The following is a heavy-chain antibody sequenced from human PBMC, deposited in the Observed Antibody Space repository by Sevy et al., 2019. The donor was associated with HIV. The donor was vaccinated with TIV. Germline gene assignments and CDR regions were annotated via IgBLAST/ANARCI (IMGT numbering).Heavy chain of an antibody. CDR2: ISGSGISI. CDR3: AKELPGYQYDSSGNLDT. D-gene: IGHD6-19*01. V-gene: IGHV3-23*01. J-gene: IGHJ5*02. Sequence: GGSLRLSCAASGFTFSTNAMSWVRQAPGKGLEWVSGISGSGISIYYAGSVKGRFTISRDNSKNTLILQMNSLRAEDTAIYYCAKELPGYQYDSSGNLDTWGQGRLVTVSS. CDR1: GFTFSTNA.